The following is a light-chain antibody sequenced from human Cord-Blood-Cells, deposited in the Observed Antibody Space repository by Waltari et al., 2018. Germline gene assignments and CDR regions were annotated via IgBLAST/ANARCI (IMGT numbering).Light chain of an antibody. CDR1: SSDVGGYTY. CDR3: SSYTSSSTLYV. V-gene: IGLV2-14*01. Sequence: QSALTQPASVSGSPGQSITISCTGTSSDVGGYTYVSWYQQHPGKAPKLMIYEFSNRPSGVSNRFSGSKSGNTASLTISGLQAEDEADYYCSSYTSSSTLYVFGTGTKVTVL. CDR2: EFS. J-gene: IGLJ1*01.